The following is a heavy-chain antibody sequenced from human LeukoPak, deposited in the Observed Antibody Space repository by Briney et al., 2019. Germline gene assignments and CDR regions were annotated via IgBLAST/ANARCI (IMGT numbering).Heavy chain of an antibody. Sequence: GGSLRLSCSASGFTFKSYLMAWVRQAPGKGLEWISGISGNGVLTYYADSVKGRFTISRDNSKNTLYLQMNSLRAEDTAVYYCARAQYSGSYYFDYWGQGTLVTVSS. CDR3: ARAQYSGSYYFDY. D-gene: IGHD1-26*01. CDR2: ISGNGVLT. J-gene: IGHJ4*02. V-gene: IGHV3-23*01. CDR1: GFTFKSYL.